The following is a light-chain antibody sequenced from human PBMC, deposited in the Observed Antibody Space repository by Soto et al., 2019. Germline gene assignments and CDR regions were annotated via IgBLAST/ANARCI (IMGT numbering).Light chain of an antibody. CDR2: KAS. CDR3: QHYNSYSEA. J-gene: IGKJ1*01. Sequence: DIQMTQSPSTLSGSVGDRVTITCRASQTISSWLAWYQQKPGKAPKLLIYKASTLKSGVPSRFIASASGTEFTLTISSLPPDDFSTDYCQHYNSYSEAFGQGTKVDLK. V-gene: IGKV1-5*03. CDR1: QTISSW.